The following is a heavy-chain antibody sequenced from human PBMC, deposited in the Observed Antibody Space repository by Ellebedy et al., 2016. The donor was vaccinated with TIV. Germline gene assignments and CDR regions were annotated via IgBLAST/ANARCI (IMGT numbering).Heavy chain of an antibody. J-gene: IGHJ4*02. V-gene: IGHV3-23*01. CDR3: AKDGTYYYDSSGYYHY. CDR1: GITFSSYT. Sequence: GESLKISCAASGITFSSYTMSWVRQAPGKGLEWVSAISGSGDSTYYADSVKGRFTISRDNSKNTLYLQMNSLRAEDTAVYYCAKDGTYYYDSSGYYHYWGQGTLLTVSS. CDR2: ISGSGDST. D-gene: IGHD3-22*01.